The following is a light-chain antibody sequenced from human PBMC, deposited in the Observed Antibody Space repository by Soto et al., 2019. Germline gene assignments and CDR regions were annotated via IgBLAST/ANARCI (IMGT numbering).Light chain of an antibody. CDR2: GNS. CDR3: QSYDSSLSGSKV. Sequence: QSVLTQPPSVSGAPGQRVTISYTGSSSNIGAGYDVHWYQQLPGTAPKLLIYGNSNRPSGVPDRFSGSKSGTSASLAITGLQAEDEADYYCQSYDSSLSGSKVFGGGTKVTVL. V-gene: IGLV1-40*01. J-gene: IGLJ3*02. CDR1: SSNIGAGYD.